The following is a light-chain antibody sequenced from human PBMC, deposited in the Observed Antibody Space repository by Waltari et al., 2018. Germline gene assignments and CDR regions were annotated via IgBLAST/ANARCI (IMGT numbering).Light chain of an antibody. Sequence: EIVLTQSPGTLSLSPGERATLSCRASQYVSSGFLAWSQQRPGQSPWLLLYGTSSRATGIPDRFSGSGSVKDFTLTISGLEPEDFAVYYCQQHDPSSPLTFGQGTKVEMK. CDR2: GTS. CDR3: QQHDPSSPLT. J-gene: IGKJ1*01. CDR1: QYVSSGF. V-gene: IGKV3-20*01.